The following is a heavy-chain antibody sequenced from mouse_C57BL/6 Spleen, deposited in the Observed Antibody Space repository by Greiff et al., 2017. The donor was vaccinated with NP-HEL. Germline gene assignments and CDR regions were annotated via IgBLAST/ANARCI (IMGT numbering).Heavy chain of an antibody. CDR2: INPSNGGT. J-gene: IGHJ1*03. D-gene: IGHD1-1*01. CDR3: ARSLHYYGSSYRYFDV. Sequence: QVQLKQPGTELVKPGASVKLSCKASGYTFTSYWMHWVKQRPGQGLEWIGNINPSNGGTNYNEKFKSKATLTVDKSSSTAYMQLSSLTSEDSAVYYCARSLHYYGSSYRYFDVWGTGTTVTVSS. CDR1: GYTFTSYW. V-gene: IGHV1-53*01.